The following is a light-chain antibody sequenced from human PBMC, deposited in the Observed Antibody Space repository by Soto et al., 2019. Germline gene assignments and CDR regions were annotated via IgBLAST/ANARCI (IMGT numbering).Light chain of an antibody. CDR1: QSVSSSY. CDR2: GAS. Sequence: EIVLTQSPGTLSLSPGERATLSCRASQSVSSSYLAWYQQKPGQAPRLLIYGASSRATGIPDRFSGSGSGTEFTLTISSLQSEDFALYYCQQYNSYGTFGQGTKVDIK. V-gene: IGKV3-20*01. J-gene: IGKJ1*01. CDR3: QQYNSYGT.